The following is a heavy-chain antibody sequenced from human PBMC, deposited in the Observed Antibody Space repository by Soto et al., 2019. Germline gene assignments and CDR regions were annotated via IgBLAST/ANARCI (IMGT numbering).Heavy chain of an antibody. Sequence: ASVKVSCKASGYTFTSYDIDWVRQATGQGLEWMGWMNPNSGNTGYAQKFQGRVTMTRNTSISTANMELSSVRSEDRAVYYCARGQYYDFWSGYYTGIFGMDVWGQGTTVTVSS. D-gene: IGHD3-3*01. CDR3: ARGQYYDFWSGYYTGIFGMDV. CDR1: GYTFTSYD. J-gene: IGHJ6*02. CDR2: MNPNSGNT. V-gene: IGHV1-8*01.